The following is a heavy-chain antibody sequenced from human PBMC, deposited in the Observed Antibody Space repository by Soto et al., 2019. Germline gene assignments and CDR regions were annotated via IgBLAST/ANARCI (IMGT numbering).Heavy chain of an antibody. CDR1: VGSVSSGTYC. J-gene: IGHJ4*02. CDR2: IYYSGNT. D-gene: IGHD3-22*01. V-gene: IGHV4-61*01. CDR3: ARGGRHLDSSGHGSLGY. Sequence: SETLCITCTFSVGSVSSGTYCWSWIRQPPGKGLEWIGYIYYSGNTNYNPSLKSRVTISVDTSKNQFSLKLRSVIAADTAVYYCARGGRHLDSSGHGSLGYWGQGTMVTVSS.